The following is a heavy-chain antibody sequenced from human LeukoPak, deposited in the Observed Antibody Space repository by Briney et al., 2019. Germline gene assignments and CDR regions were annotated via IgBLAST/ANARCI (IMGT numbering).Heavy chain of an antibody. CDR3: ARGTTGTTPRYYFDY. J-gene: IGHJ4*02. V-gene: IGHV1-2*02. CDR1: GYTFTGYY. D-gene: IGHD1-1*01. CDR2: INPNSGGT. Sequence: ASVKVSCKASGYTFTGYYMHWVRQAPGQGLEWMGWINPNSGGTNYAQKFQGRVTMTRDTSISTAYMELSRLRSDDTAVYYCARGTTGTTPRYYFDYWGQGTLVTVSS.